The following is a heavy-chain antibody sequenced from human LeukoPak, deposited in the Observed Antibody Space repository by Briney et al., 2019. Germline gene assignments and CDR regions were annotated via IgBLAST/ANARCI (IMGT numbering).Heavy chain of an antibody. J-gene: IGHJ4*02. CDR1: GFTFSNAW. CDR3: TTVRDLLPDY. CDR2: IKSRTDGGTT. V-gene: IGHV3-15*01. Sequence: PGGSLRLSCAASGFTFSNAWMSWVRQAPGKGLEWVGRIKSRTDGGTTDYAAPVRGRFTVSRDDSKKTLYLQMNSLKTEDTAVYYCTTVRDLLPDYWGQGTLVTVSS. D-gene: IGHD1-26*01.